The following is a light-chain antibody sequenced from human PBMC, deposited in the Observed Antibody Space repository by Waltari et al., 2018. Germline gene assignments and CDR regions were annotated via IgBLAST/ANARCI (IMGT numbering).Light chain of an antibody. Sequence: SYELTQPPSVSVSPGQTARITCSGDALAKKYGRWFQQKPGQAPVLVIYKDNERPSGIPERFSGPSSGSTVTLTISGAQVEDEADYYCYSAADNNQWVFGGGTKLTVL. V-gene: IGLV3-27*01. CDR2: KDN. J-gene: IGLJ3*02. CDR1: ALAKKY. CDR3: YSAADNNQWV.